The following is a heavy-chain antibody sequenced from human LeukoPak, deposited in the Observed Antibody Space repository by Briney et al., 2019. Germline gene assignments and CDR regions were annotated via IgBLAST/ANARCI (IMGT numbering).Heavy chain of an antibody. J-gene: IGHJ4*02. CDR3: ARGESEWLFHDY. Sequence: GESLKISCKGSGYSFTTYWIGWVHQMPGKGLEWMGIIYPGDSETRYGPSFEGQVTISADKSISTAYLQWSSLKASDTAMYYCARGESEWLFHDYWGQGTLVTVSS. CDR1: GYSFTTYW. CDR2: IYPGDSET. V-gene: IGHV5-51*07. D-gene: IGHD3-3*01.